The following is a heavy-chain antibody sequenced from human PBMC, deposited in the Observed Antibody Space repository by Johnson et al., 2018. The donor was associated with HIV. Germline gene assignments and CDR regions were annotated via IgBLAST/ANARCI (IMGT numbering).Heavy chain of an antibody. CDR3: ARDLPGDYYDSSGYPRRHDAFDI. Sequence: VQLVESGGGVVQPGRSLRLSCAASGFTFDDYAMHWVRQAPGKGLEWVSGISWNSGSIGYVDSVKGRFTISRDNAKNSLYLQMNSLRAEDTAVYYCARDLPGDYYDSSGYPRRHDAFDIWGQGTMVTVSS. V-gene: IGHV3-9*01. CDR2: ISWNSGSI. D-gene: IGHD3-22*01. CDR1: GFTFDDYA. J-gene: IGHJ3*02.